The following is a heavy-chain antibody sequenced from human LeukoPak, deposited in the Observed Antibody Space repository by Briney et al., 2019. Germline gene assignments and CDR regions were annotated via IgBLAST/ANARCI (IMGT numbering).Heavy chain of an antibody. J-gene: IGHJ4*02. CDR3: ARVNLSAVARGYYFDY. CDR1: GGSFSGYY. D-gene: IGHD5-12*01. CDR2: IYYSGST. Sequence: SETLSLTCAVYGGSFSGYYWSWIRQHPGKGLEWIGYIYYSGSTYYNPSLKSRVTISVDTSKNQFSLKLSSVTAADTAVYYCARVNLSAVARGYYFDYWGQGTLVTVSS. V-gene: IGHV4-31*11.